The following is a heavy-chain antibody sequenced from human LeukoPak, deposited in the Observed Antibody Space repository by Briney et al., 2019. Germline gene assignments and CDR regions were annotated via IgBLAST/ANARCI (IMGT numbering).Heavy chain of an antibody. Sequence: PGASVKVSCKASGYTFTSYDINWVRQATGQGLEWMGWMNPNSGNTGYAQKFQGRVTMTRNTSMSTAYMELSSLRSEDTAVYYCARGYGVPAAIYYWGQGTLVTVSS. CDR2: MNPNSGNT. J-gene: IGHJ4*02. CDR3: ARGYGVPAAIYY. CDR1: GYTFTSYD. D-gene: IGHD2-2*02. V-gene: IGHV1-8*01.